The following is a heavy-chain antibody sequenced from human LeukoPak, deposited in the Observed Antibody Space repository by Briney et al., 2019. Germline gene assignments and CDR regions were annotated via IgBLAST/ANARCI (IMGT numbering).Heavy chain of an antibody. D-gene: IGHD2-15*01. CDR3: ARDGGLYCSGGSCYGH. CDR2: IYYSGST. V-gene: IGHV4-39*07. J-gene: IGHJ4*02. Sequence: PSETLSLTCTVSGGSISSYYWGWIRQPPGKGLEWIGSIYYSGSTYYNPSLKSRVTISVDASKNQFSLKLSSVTAADTAVYYCARDGGLYCSGGSCYGHWGQGTLVTVSS. CDR1: GGSISSYY.